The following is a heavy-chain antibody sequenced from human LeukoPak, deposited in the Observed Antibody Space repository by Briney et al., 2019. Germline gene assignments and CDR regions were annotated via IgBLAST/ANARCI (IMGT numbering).Heavy chain of an antibody. Sequence: PGGSLRLSCAASGFTFSSYWMTWVRQASGKGLEWVANIKQDGIEKYYVDSVKGRFTISRDNAENSMCLQMNSLRAEGTAVYFCARALGVTPPYYFSYGMDVWGKGATVTVSS. D-gene: IGHD2-21*02. J-gene: IGHJ6*04. CDR2: IKQDGIEK. V-gene: IGHV3-7*03. CDR3: ARALGVTPPYYFSYGMDV. CDR1: GFTFSSYW.